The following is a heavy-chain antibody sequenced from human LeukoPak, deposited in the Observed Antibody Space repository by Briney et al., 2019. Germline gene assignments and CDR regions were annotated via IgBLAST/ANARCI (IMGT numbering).Heavy chain of an antibody. CDR1: GLTFSFYW. V-gene: IGHV3-7*01. Sequence: GGSLRLSCAASGLTFSFYWMGWVRQAPGKGLEWVANIKQDGSEKYYVDSVKGRFTISRDNAKNSLYLQMNSLRAEDTAVYYCAELGITMIGGVWGKGTTVTISS. CDR3: AELGITMIGGV. D-gene: IGHD3-10*02. J-gene: IGHJ6*04. CDR2: IKQDGSEK.